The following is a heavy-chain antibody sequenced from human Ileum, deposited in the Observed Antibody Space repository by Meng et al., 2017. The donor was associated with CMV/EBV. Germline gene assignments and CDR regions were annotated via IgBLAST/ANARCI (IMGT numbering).Heavy chain of an antibody. Sequence: SVKVSCKASGGTFSSYAISWVRQAPGQGLEWMGGIIPIFGTANYAQKFQGRVTITTDESTCTAYMELSSLRSEDTAVYYCARSWQIQHFRWFDPWGQGTLVTVSS. J-gene: IGHJ5*02. D-gene: IGHD3-3*02. V-gene: IGHV1-69*05. CDR1: GGTFSSYA. CDR3: ARSWQIQHFRWFDP. CDR2: IIPIFGTA.